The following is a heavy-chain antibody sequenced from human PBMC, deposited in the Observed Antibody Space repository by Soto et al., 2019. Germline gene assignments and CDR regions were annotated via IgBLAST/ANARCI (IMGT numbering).Heavy chain of an antibody. J-gene: IGHJ4*02. CDR2: TYYRSKWYN. CDR3: AREFTNYKSSGSYFHY. D-gene: IGHD6-19*01. CDR1: GDSVFGNSAA. V-gene: IGHV6-1*01. Sequence: PSQTLPLTCAISGDSVFGNSAAWNWIRQSASRDLEWLGRTYYRSKWYNDYAVSVKSRITVTPDTSKNQFSLHLNTGTPEYTAVYYCAREFTNYKSSGSYFHYRGQGALVT.